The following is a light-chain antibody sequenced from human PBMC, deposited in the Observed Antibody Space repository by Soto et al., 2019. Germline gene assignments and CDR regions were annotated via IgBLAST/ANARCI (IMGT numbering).Light chain of an antibody. CDR2: EGN. J-gene: IGLJ2*01. V-gene: IGLV2-23*03. CDR3: CSYASSGTFVL. Sequence: QSALTQPASVSGSPGQSITISCSGTSSDVATFNLVSWYQQHSGKAPRLMIYEGNKRPSGISGRFSGSKSDRTAYLTISGLQREDGASYYCCSYASSGTFVLFGAGTKLTVL. CDR1: SSDVATFNL.